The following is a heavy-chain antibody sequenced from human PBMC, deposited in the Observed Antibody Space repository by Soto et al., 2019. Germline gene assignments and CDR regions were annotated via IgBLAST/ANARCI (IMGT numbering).Heavy chain of an antibody. Sequence: PGGSLRLSCAASGFTFSSYSMNWVRQAPGKGLEWVSYISSSSSTIYYADSVKGRFTISRDNAKNSLYLQMNSLRAEDTAVYYCARDGYDFWSGYPVYYYMDVWGKGTTVTVSS. CDR1: GFTFSSYS. CDR2: ISSSSSTI. V-gene: IGHV3-48*01. J-gene: IGHJ6*03. D-gene: IGHD3-3*01. CDR3: ARDGYDFWSGYPVYYYMDV.